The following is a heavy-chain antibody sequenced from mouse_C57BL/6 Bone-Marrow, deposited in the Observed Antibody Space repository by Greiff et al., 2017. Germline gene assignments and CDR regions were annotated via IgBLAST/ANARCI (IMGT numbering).Heavy chain of an antibody. V-gene: IGHV1-19*01. CDR2: INPYNGGT. Sequence: DVKLVESGPVLVKPGASVKMSCKASGYTFTDYYMNWVKQSHGKSLEWIGVINPYNGGTSYNQKFKGKATLTVDKSSSTAYMELNSLTSEDSAVYYCVAGGPHYYAMDYWGQGTSVTVSS. CDR1: GYTFTDYY. CDR3: VAGGPHYYAMDY. D-gene: IGHD3-3*01. J-gene: IGHJ4*01.